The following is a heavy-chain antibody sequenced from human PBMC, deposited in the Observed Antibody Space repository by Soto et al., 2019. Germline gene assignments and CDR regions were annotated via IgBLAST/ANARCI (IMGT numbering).Heavy chain of an antibody. Sequence: QAQLHESGPGLVKPSETLSLSCTVSGASVNSNYWSWIRQSPGKGLEWIGYIDHRGTTNYNPSLKSRVTISSDTPKNQFSLRLSSVIAVDTAVYYCATGGGWLPDTWGQGTLVTVSS. J-gene: IGHJ4*02. D-gene: IGHD5-12*01. CDR3: ATGGGWLPDT. CDR1: GASVNSNY. V-gene: IGHV4-59*02. CDR2: IDHRGTT.